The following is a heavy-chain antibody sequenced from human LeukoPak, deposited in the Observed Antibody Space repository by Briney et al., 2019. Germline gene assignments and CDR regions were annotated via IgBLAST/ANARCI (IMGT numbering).Heavy chain of an antibody. CDR2: IYYSGST. D-gene: IGHD3-16*01. V-gene: IGHV4-59*01. CDR1: GGSISSYY. CDR3: ARAPYYDYVWGSSYAFDI. J-gene: IGHJ3*02. Sequence: PSETLSLTCTVSGGSISSYYWSWIRQPPGKGLEWIGYIYYSGSTNYNPSLKSRVTISVDTSKNQFSLKLSSVTAADTAVYYCARAPYYDYVWGSSYAFDIWGQGTMVTVSP.